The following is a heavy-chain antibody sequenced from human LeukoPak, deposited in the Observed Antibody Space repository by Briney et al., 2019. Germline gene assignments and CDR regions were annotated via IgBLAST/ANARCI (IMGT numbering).Heavy chain of an antibody. J-gene: IGHJ4*02. CDR2: ISYDGSNK. CDR1: GFTFSSYA. D-gene: IGHD1-26*01. V-gene: IGHV3-30-3*01. CDR3: ARDPGNSGSYQDY. Sequence: GGSLRLSCAASGFTFSSYAMHWVRQAPGKGLEWVAVISYDGSNKYYADSVKGRFTISRDNSKNTLYLQMNSLRAEDTAVYYCARDPGNSGSYQDYWGQGTLVTVSS.